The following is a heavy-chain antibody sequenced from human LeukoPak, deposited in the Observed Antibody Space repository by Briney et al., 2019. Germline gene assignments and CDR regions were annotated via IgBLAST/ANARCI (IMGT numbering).Heavy chain of an antibody. D-gene: IGHD2-8*02. J-gene: IGHJ4*02. V-gene: IGHV4-39*01. CDR2: IYNSGSS. CDR3: AGHHPRNTVDF. Sequence: PSETLSLTCTVSGVSISSTSHAWGWSRQPPGKGLEWLGNIYNSGSSNYSPSLRSRVSISVDTSKNQFSLRLRSVTAADTAVYYCAGHHPRNTVDFWGQGTLVTVSS. CDR1: GVSISSTSHA.